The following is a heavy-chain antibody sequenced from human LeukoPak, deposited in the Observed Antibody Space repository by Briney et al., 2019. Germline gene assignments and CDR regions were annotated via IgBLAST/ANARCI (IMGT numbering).Heavy chain of an antibody. J-gene: IGHJ3*02. CDR1: GYIFTGHY. Sequence: ASVKVSCKASGYIFTGHYMNWVRQVPGQGLEWMGRINPKTGGTNYAQNFQGRVTMTRDTSISTTYMELSRLRPDDTAVCYCARVGDGLNDGFDIWGQGTMVTVSS. D-gene: IGHD5-24*01. CDR2: INPKTGGT. V-gene: IGHV1-2*06. CDR3: ARVGDGLNDGFDI.